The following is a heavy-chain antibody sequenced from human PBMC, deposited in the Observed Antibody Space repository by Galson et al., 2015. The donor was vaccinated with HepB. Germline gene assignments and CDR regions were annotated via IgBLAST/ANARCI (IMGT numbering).Heavy chain of an antibody. Sequence: SLRLSCAASGFTFSSYAMHWVRQAPGKGLEWVAVISYDGSNKYYADSVKGRFTISRDNSKNTLYLQMNSLRAEDTAVYYCARDFWSGSYKFDYWGQGTLVTVSS. CDR3: ARDFWSGSYKFDY. D-gene: IGHD1-26*01. CDR1: GFTFSSYA. V-gene: IGHV3-30*04. J-gene: IGHJ4*02. CDR2: ISYDGSNK.